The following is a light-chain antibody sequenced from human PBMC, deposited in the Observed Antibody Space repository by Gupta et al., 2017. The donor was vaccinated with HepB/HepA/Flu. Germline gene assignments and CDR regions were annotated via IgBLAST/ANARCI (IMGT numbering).Light chain of an antibody. CDR1: KLGDKY. J-gene: IGLJ3*02. CDR2: QDS. V-gene: IGLV3-1*01. Sequence: SSAVTQPPSVSVSPGQTARITCSGSKLGDKYVYWYQQKPGQSPVLVIYQDSLRPSGISERFSGSNSDNTAALTISGTQPMDEADYYCQTWDSSSLVVYGGGTKLTVL. CDR3: QTWDSSSLVV.